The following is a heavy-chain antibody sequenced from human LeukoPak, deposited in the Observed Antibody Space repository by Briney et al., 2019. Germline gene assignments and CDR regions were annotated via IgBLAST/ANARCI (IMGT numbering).Heavy chain of an antibody. V-gene: IGHV4-4*09. J-gene: IGHJ4*02. CDR3: ARRISSWNVYIDK. CDR2: IYSSGTT. D-gene: IGHD1-1*01. Sequence: SETLSLTCTVSGGSLGGYYWSWIRQTPGKGLEWIGYIYSSGTTNYNRSLQSRVIISLDTPKNQFSLSVTSVTAADTAMYFCARRISSWNVYIDKWGQGIQVTVSS. CDR1: GGSLGGYY.